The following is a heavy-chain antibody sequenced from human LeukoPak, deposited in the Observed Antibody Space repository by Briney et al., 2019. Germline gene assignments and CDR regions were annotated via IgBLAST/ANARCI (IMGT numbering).Heavy chain of an antibody. D-gene: IGHD3-22*01. J-gene: IGHJ4*02. V-gene: IGHV4-34*01. CDR3: ARGYYDSSGYIL. Sequence: SETLSLTCAVYGGSFSGYYWSWIRQPPGKGPEWIGEINHSGSTNYNPSLKSRVTISVDTSKNQFSLKLSSVTAADTAVYYCARGYYDSSGYILWGQGTLVPVSS. CDR1: GGSFSGYY. CDR2: INHSGST.